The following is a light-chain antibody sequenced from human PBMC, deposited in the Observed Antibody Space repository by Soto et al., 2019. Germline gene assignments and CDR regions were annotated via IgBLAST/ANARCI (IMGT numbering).Light chain of an antibody. CDR1: SSNIGAGYD. J-gene: IGLJ2*01. V-gene: IGLV1-40*01. CDR3: QSYAGRSTWDVV. CDR2: GNS. Sequence: QSVLTQPPSVSGAPGQRVTISCTGNSSNIGAGYDVHWYQQLPGKAPKLLIFGNSHRPSGVPDRFFGSKSGTSASLAITGLQAEDEADYYCQSYAGRSTWDVVFGGGTKVTVL.